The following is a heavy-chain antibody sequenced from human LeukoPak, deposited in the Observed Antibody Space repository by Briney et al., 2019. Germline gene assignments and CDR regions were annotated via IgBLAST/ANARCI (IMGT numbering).Heavy chain of an antibody. D-gene: IGHD6-13*01. CDR3: ARVSIAAASYAPYDY. CDR1: GYTFTGYY. J-gene: IGHJ4*02. V-gene: IGHV1-2*02. CDR2: INPNSGGT. Sequence: ASVKVSCKASGYTFTGYYMHWVRQAPGQGLEWVGWINPNSGGTNYAQKFQGRDTTTRDTSISTAYMELSRLRSDDTAVYYCARVSIAAASYAPYDYWGQGTLVTVSS.